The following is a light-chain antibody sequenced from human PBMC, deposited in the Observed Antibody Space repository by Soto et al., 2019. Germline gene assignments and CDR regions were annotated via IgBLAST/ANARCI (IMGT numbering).Light chain of an antibody. CDR2: EVS. Sequence: QPVLTQPASVSGSPGQSVTISCTGTSSDVGAYNYVSWYQQHPGKAPKLMIYEVSNRPSGVSNRFSGSKSGNTASLTISGLQAEDEADYYCDSYTGSSTRFVFGTGTKVTVL. CDR3: DSYTGSSTRFV. V-gene: IGLV2-14*01. CDR1: SSDVGAYNY. J-gene: IGLJ1*01.